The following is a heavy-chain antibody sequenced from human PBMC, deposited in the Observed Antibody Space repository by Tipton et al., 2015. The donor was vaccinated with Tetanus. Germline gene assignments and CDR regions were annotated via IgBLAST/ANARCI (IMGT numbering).Heavy chain of an antibody. CDR1: GDSISRGGYF. V-gene: IGHV4-31*03. D-gene: IGHD6-6*01. Sequence: TLSLTCTVSGDSISRGGYFWNWIRQRPGKGPEWIEYIYYSGSTYYNPSLKSRLSMSVDTSKNQFSLNLTSVTAADTAVYYCARDQGGGRVVRLNWFDLWGQGTLVTVSS. J-gene: IGHJ5*02. CDR2: IYYSGST. CDR3: ARDQGGGRVVRLNWFDL.